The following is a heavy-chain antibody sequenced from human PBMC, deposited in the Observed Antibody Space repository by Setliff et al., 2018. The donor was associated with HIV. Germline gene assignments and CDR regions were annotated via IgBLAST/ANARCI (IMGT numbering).Heavy chain of an antibody. CDR3: ARHRFGSGWYGFVSGIDP. Sequence: SETLSLTCTVSGDSLSLSTFYWAWIRQPPGRGPEWIGSIYSTGTTYYNPSLKSRVTISFDTSKNQFPLEVTSVTAADTAIYYCARHRFGSGWYGFVSGIDPWGQGTLVTV. CDR2: IYSTGTT. V-gene: IGHV4-39*01. D-gene: IGHD6-19*01. J-gene: IGHJ5*02. CDR1: GDSLSLSTFY.